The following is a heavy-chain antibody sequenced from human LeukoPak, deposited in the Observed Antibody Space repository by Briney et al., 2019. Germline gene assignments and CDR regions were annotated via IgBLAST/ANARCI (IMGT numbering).Heavy chain of an antibody. Sequence: GASVKVSCKASGGIFSSYAFSWVRQAPGQGLEWMGWINAGNGNTKYSQKFQGRVTIARDTSASTAYMELSSLRSEDTAVYYCARDLEEYQLLFSFDYWGQGTLVTVSS. CDR2: INAGNGNT. D-gene: IGHD2-2*01. CDR1: GGIFSSYA. J-gene: IGHJ4*02. V-gene: IGHV1-3*01. CDR3: ARDLEEYQLLFSFDY.